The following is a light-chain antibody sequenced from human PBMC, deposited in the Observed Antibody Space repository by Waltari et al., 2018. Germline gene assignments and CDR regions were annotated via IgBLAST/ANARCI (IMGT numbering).Light chain of an antibody. V-gene: IGKV3-20*01. CDR2: GTS. CDR3: QHYVNSGFT. J-gene: IGKJ3*01. CDR1: QNIGDGY. Sequence: EIVLTQSPATLSLSPGERATLSCRASQNIGDGYLAWYQQKLGQPPRLLIYGTSIRDTGIPNRFSGSGSGTDFTLTISKLEPEDFGVYYCQHYVNSGFTFGPGTKVDIK.